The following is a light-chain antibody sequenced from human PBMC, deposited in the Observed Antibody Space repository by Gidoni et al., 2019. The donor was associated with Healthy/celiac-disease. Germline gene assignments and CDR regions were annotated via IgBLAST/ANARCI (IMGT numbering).Light chain of an antibody. V-gene: IGLV2-14*01. CDR3: SAYTSSSSWV. J-gene: IGLJ3*02. Sequence: QSALTQPASVSGSPGQSITISCTGTSSDVGGYNYVYWYQQHPGNAPNIMMYDVSNRPSGVSNRLYGAKSGNTASLTITGRQAEDEADYYCSAYTSSSSWVFGGWTKLTVL. CDR2: DVS. CDR1: SSDVGGYNY.